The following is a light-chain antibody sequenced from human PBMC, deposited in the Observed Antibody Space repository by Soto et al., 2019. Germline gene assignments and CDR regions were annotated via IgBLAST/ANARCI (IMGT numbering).Light chain of an antibody. J-gene: IGKJ4*01. V-gene: IGKV3-11*01. CDR3: QQRSLGVT. CDR2: DAS. CDR1: QSVNNY. Sequence: EVVLTQSPATLSLSRGERATLSCRASQSVNNYLAWYQQKPGQAPRLLIYDASNRATGIPARFSGSGSGTDFTLTISSLEPEDFEVYYCQQRSLGVTFGGGTKVEIK.